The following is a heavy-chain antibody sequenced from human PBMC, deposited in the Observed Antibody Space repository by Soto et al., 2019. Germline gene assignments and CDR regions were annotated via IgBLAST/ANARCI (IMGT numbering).Heavy chain of an antibody. CDR3: ARVGVGTTFAYYYGMDV. Sequence: ASVKVSCKASGYTFTTYGINWVRQAPGQGLEWMGWISAYNGNTNYAQKLQGRVTMTTDTSTSTAYMELRSLRSDDTAVYYCARVGVGTTFAYYYGMDVWGQGTTVTVSS. D-gene: IGHD1-1*01. J-gene: IGHJ6*02. CDR1: GYTFTTYG. V-gene: IGHV1-18*01. CDR2: ISAYNGNT.